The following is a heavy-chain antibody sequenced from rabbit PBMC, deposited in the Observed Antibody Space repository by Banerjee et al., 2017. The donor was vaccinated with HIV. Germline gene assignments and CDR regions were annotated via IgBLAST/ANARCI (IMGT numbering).Heavy chain of an antibody. CDR3: AREWAGSNYNLDL. CDR2: IDPVFGST. D-gene: IGHD8-1*01. V-gene: IGHV1S7*01. Sequence: QLKESGGGLVQPGGSLKLSCKASGFVFSSYYMSWVRRAPGKGLEWIGYIDPVFGSTYYASWVNGRFTISSHNAQNTPYLQLNSLTAADTATYFCAREWAGSNYNLDLWGPGTLVTVS. J-gene: IGHJ6*01. CDR1: GFVFSSYY.